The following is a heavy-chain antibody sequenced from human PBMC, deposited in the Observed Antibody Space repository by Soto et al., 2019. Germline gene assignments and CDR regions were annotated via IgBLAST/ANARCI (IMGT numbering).Heavy chain of an antibody. CDR3: SRSPGVLDY. V-gene: IGHV1-8*01. D-gene: IGHD2-8*01. CDR2: MNPNTGST. Sequence: QVQLVQSGAAVKKPGASVKVSCKASGYTFTSYDINWVRQAAGQGLEWMGWMNPNTGSTAYAQKFQGRVTMTRNTSISTAYMELSSLRSEDTAVYYCSRSPGVLDYWGQGTLVTVSS. J-gene: IGHJ4*02. CDR1: GYTFTSYD.